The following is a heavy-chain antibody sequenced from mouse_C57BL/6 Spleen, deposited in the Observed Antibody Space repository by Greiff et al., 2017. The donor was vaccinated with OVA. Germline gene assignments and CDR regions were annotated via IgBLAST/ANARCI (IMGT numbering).Heavy chain of an antibody. CDR1: GFTFSDYG. Sequence: EVQGVESGGGLVQPGGSLKLSCAASGFTFSDYGMAWVRQAPRKGPEWVAFISNLAYSIYYADTVTGRFTISRENAKNTLYLEMSSLRSEDTAMYDCARRENYYGSSAMDYWGQGTSVTVSS. CDR2: ISNLAYSI. V-gene: IGHV5-15*01. CDR3: ARRENYYGSSAMDY. D-gene: IGHD1-1*01. J-gene: IGHJ4*01.